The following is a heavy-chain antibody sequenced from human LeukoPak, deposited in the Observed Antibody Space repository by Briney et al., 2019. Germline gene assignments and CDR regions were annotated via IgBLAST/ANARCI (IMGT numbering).Heavy chain of an antibody. CDR1: GGTFTIYA. D-gene: IGHD3-10*01. Sequence: SVTVSFTSSGGTFTIYAISWVRQAPGQGHEWMGGIIPSFGTATYAQKFQGRVMITSVESTSTAYIQQSSLRSAATAVEYCSRLWFGKSGGGGYFDYWGQGTLVTVSS. J-gene: IGHJ4*02. CDR2: IIPSFGTA. V-gene: IGHV1-69*13. CDR3: SRLWFGKSGGGGYFDY.